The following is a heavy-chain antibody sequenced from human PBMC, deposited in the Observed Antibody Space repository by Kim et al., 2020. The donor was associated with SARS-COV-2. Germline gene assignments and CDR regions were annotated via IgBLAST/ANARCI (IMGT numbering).Heavy chain of an antibody. Sequence: GRFTISGDNSKNTLYLQMNSRGAEDTAVYYCAKDRTVYCGGDCYSDYFDYWGQGTLVTVSS. V-gene: IGHV3-23*01. J-gene: IGHJ4*02. D-gene: IGHD2-21*01. CDR3: AKDRTVYCGGDCYSDYFDY.